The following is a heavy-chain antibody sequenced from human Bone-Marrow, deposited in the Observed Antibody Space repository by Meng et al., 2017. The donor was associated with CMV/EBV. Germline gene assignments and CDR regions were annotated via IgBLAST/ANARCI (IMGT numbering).Heavy chain of an antibody. V-gene: IGHV4-34*01. D-gene: IGHD2-2*01. CDR1: GGSFSGYY. CDR3: ARTYCSSTSCYYYYGMDV. CDR2: INHSGST. Sequence: SETLSLTCAVYGGSFSGYYWSWIRQPPGKGLEWIGEINHSGSTNYNPSLKSRVTISVDTSKNQFSLKLSSVTAADTAVYYCARTYCSSTSCYYYYGMDVWGQGTTVTVSS. J-gene: IGHJ6*02.